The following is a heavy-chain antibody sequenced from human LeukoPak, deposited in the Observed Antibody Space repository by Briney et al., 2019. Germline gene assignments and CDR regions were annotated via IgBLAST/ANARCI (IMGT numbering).Heavy chain of an antibody. CDR1: GFTFSTHS. CDR2: ISTDSYNI. D-gene: IGHD3-16*01. CDR3: MGGGGSRDSDFDY. Sequence: GGSLRLSCAASGFTFSTHSMTWVRQAPGKGLEWVSSISTDSYNIFYADAVKGRFTISRDNAEKSLFLQMNSLRVEDTAVYYCMGGGGSRDSDFDYWGQGTLVTVSS. J-gene: IGHJ4*02. V-gene: IGHV3-21*01.